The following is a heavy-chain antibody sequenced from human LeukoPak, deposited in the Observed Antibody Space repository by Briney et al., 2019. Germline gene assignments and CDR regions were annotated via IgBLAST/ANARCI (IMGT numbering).Heavy chain of an antibody. J-gene: IGHJ3*02. CDR2: INPNSGGT. CDR3: ARESDIVATINAFDI. V-gene: IGHV1-2*02. D-gene: IGHD5-12*01. Sequence: ASVKVSCKASGYTFTSYGISWVRQAPGQGLEWMGWINPNSGGTNYAQKFQGRVTMTRDTSISTAYMELSRLKSDDTAVYYCARESDIVATINAFDIWGQGTMVTVSS. CDR1: GYTFTSYG.